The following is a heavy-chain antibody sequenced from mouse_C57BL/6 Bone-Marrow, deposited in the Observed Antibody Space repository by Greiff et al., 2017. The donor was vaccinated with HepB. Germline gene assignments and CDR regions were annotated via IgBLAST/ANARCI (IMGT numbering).Heavy chain of an antibody. CDR1: GFTFSSYT. J-gene: IGHJ2*01. Sequence: DVKLVESGGGLVKPGGSLKLSCAASGFTFSSYTMSWVRQTPEKRLEWVATISGGGGNTYYPDSVKGRFTISRDNAKNTLYLQMSSLRSEDTALYYCARRITTEGFDYWGQGTTLTVSS. V-gene: IGHV5-9*01. CDR2: ISGGGGNT. D-gene: IGHD1-1*01. CDR3: ARRITTEGFDY.